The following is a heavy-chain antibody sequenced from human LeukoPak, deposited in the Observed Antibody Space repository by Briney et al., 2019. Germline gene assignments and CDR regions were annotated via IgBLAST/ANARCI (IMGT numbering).Heavy chain of an antibody. CDR3: ARAPTTRYCSSTSCYAYDY. CDR1: GGSISSYY. J-gene: IGHJ4*02. Sequence: SETLSLTCTVSGGSISSYYWSWIRQPAGKGLEWIGRIYASGSTNYNPSLKSRVTMSVDTSKNQFSLKLSSVTAADTAVYYCARAPTTRYCSSTSCYAYDYWGQGTLVTVSS. CDR2: IYASGST. D-gene: IGHD2-2*01. V-gene: IGHV4-4*07.